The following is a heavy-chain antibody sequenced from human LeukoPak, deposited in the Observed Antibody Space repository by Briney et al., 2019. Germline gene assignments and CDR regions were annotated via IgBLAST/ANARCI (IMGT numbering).Heavy chain of an antibody. Sequence: GGSLRLSCAASGFTFSSYWMSWVRQAPGKGLEWVAKIKQDGSEKYHVDSVKGRFTISRDNAKNSLYLQMNSLRAEDTAVYYCARAADTAMVVSWFDPWGQGTLVTVSS. D-gene: IGHD5-18*01. V-gene: IGHV3-7*03. CDR1: GFTFSSYW. J-gene: IGHJ5*02. CDR2: IKQDGSEK. CDR3: ARAADTAMVVSWFDP.